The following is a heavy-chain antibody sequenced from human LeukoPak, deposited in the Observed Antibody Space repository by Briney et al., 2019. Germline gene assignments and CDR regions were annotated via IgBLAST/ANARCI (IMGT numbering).Heavy chain of an antibody. J-gene: IGHJ4*02. CDR1: GGSVSNYY. CDR3: ARVDDTSGYFYKFDY. D-gene: IGHD3-22*01. CDR2: IHYSEST. V-gene: IGHV4-59*02. Sequence: SETLSLTCSVSGGSVSNYYWSWLRQPPGKGLEWVGYIHYSESTIYNPSLKSRVTISVDTSKNQFSLKLTSVTAADTAVYYCARVDDTSGYFYKFDYWGQGTLVTVSS.